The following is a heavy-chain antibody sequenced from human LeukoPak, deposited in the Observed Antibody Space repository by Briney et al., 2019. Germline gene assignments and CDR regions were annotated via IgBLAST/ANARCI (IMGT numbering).Heavy chain of an antibody. CDR2: IYYGGST. V-gene: IGHV4-59*01. Sequence: NSSETLSLTCTVSGGSISSYYWSWIRQPPGKGLEWIGYIYYGGSTNYNPSLKSRVTISVDTSKNQFSLKLSSVTAADTAVYYCARGQWPPEGYFDYWGQGTLVTVSS. D-gene: IGHD6-19*01. CDR1: GGSISSYY. J-gene: IGHJ4*02. CDR3: ARGQWPPEGYFDY.